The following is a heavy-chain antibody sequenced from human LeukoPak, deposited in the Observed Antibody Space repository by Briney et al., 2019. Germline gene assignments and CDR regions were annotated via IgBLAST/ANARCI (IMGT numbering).Heavy chain of an antibody. CDR1: GYSFTNYW. CDR3: ARHLYLRGSNLPSLVAFDI. Sequence: GESLQISCKGSGYSFTNYWIGWVRQMPGKGLEWMGIIFPGDSDTRYSPSFQGQVTISADKSISSAYLQWSSLKASDTAMYYCARHLYLRGSNLPSLVAFDIWGQGTLVTVSS. CDR2: IFPGDSDT. J-gene: IGHJ3*02. D-gene: IGHD3-16*01. V-gene: IGHV5-51*01.